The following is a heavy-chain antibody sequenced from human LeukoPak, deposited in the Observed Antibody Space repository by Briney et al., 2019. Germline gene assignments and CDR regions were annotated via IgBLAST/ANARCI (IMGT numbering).Heavy chain of an antibody. V-gene: IGHV3-23*01. CDR2: ISGPSSHT. D-gene: IGHD6-19*01. Sequence: GGSLRLSCAASGFTFSSYEMNWVRQAPGKGLQWVSAISGPSSHTYYADSVRGRFTISRDNSRNTLYLQMNSLTVEDTAVYYCAKQVSGQWLTPDSGWGQGTLVTVSS. CDR3: AKQVSGQWLTPDSG. J-gene: IGHJ4*02. CDR1: GFTFSSYE.